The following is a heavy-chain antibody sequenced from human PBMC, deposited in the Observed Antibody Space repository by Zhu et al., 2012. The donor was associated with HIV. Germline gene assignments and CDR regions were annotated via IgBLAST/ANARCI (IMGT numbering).Heavy chain of an antibody. CDR1: GGSVSSGSYY. CDR2: IYYSGST. V-gene: IGHV4-61*01. Sequence: QVQLQESGPGLVKPSETLSLTCTVSGGSVSSGSYYWSWIRQPPGKGLEWIGYIYYSGSTNYNPSLKSRVTISVDTSKNQFSLKLSSVTAADTAVYYCAXDRSPGYYYYMDVWGKGTTVTVSS. J-gene: IGHJ6*03. CDR3: AXDRSPGYYYYMDV. D-gene: IGHD1-14*01.